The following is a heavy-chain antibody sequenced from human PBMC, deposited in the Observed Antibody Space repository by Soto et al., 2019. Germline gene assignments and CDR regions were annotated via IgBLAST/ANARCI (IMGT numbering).Heavy chain of an antibody. CDR1: RFTFSDVW. CDR3: ARRAWLDD. J-gene: IGHJ5*02. CDR2: IKEDGSEK. V-gene: IGHV3-7*03. Sequence: TGGSLRLSCAASRFTFSDVWMSWVRQAPGKGLEWVANIKEDGSEKNYVDSVRGRFIISRDNAKNSLYLQMNSLRAEDTAVYYCARRAWLDDWGQGTLVTVSS.